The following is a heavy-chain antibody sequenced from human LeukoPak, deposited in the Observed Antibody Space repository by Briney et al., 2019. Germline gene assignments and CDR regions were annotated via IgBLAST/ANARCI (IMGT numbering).Heavy chain of an antibody. CDR2: IYHSGST. D-gene: IGHD6-19*01. J-gene: IGHJ4*02. Sequence: SETLSLICTVSGGSISPYYWSWIRQPPGKGLEWIGYIYHSGSTYYNPSLKSRVTISVDRSKNQFSLKLSSVTAADTAVYYCARSSLAVAGTPPYFDYWGQGTLVTVSS. CDR3: ARSSLAVAGTPPYFDY. V-gene: IGHV4-30-2*01. CDR1: GGSISPYY.